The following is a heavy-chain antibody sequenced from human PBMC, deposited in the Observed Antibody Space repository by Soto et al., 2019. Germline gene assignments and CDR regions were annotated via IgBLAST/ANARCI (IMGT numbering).Heavy chain of an antibody. J-gene: IGHJ5*02. V-gene: IGHV4-39*02. D-gene: IGHD6-6*01. CDR1: GDSISTSSYY. Sequence: SETLSLTCAVSGDSISTSSYYWGWIRQPPGKGLEWIASIYYSGATYYNPSLQSRVTISVDTSNNRFSLTLSSLTAADTAVYFCERLEYSGSLQTWGQGSLVTVSS. CDR3: ERLEYSGSLQT. CDR2: IYYSGAT.